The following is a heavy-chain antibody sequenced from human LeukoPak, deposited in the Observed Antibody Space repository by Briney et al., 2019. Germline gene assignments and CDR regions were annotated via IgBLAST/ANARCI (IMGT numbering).Heavy chain of an antibody. CDR1: GGSISSSGDY. CDR3: RATNHIPLINWNYGIDY. CDR2: INHSGST. J-gene: IGHJ4*02. D-gene: IGHD1-7*01. V-gene: IGHV4-39*07. Sequence: SETLSLTCPVSGGSISSSGDYWGWIRQPPGKGLEWIGEINHSGSTNYNPSLKSRVTISVDTSKNQFSLKLSSVTAADTAVYYCRATNHIPLINWNYGIDYWGQGTLVTVSS.